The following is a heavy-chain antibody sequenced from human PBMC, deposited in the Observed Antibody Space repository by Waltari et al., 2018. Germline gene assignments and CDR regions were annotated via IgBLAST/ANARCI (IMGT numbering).Heavy chain of an antibody. CDR2: SYSGGST. CDR1: GFTVSSNY. V-gene: IGHV3-53*05. J-gene: IGHJ3*02. D-gene: IGHD6-13*01. CDR3: AKDLHSSSWETLFDAFDI. Sequence: EVQLVETGGGLIQPGGSLRLSCAASGFTVSSNYMSWVRQAPGRGLEWVSGSYSGGSTYYADSVKGRFTISRDNSKNTLYLQMNSLRAEDTAMYYCAKDLHSSSWETLFDAFDIWGQGTMVTVSS.